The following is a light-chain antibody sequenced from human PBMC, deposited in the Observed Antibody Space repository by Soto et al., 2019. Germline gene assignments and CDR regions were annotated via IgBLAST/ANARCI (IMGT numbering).Light chain of an antibody. CDR1: QDIGHN. CDR3: QHWWT. J-gene: IGKJ1*01. V-gene: IGKV3-15*01. Sequence: DIVMTQSPATLSVSPGERASLSCRASQDIGHNLAWYQQKPGQAPRLLIYGASTRATGIPARFSGTGSGTEFTLTITSLQSEDFAVYYCQHWWTFGQGTKVEIK. CDR2: GAS.